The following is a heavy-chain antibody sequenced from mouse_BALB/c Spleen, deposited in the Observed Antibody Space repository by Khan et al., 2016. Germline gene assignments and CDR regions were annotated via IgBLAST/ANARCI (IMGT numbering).Heavy chain of an antibody. CDR3: ARYYGRNAMDY. D-gene: IGHD1-1*01. CDR1: GYTFTSYW. V-gene: IGHV1-7*01. J-gene: IGHJ4*01. CDR2: INPSTGYT. Sequence: VQLKESGAELAKPGASVKMSCKASGYTFTSYWMHWVNQRPGQGLEWIGYINPSTGYTEYNQKIKDKATLNADKSSSTAYMQLGSLTSGDSAVYYCARYYGRNAMDYWGQETAVTVSS.